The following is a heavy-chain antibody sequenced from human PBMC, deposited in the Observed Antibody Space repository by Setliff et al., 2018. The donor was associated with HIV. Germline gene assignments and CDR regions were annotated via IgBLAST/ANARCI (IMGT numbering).Heavy chain of an antibody. Sequence: ASVKVSCKASGYTFTTYGVNWVRQAPGQGLEWMGWINSYNGNTKFAQKFQGRVTMTTDTSTTTAFMELRSLKADDTGIYYCSRSGVPPYYYYGMDVWGQGTTVTAP. CDR1: GYTFTTYG. D-gene: IGHD3-10*01. CDR2: INSYNGNT. V-gene: IGHV1-18*04. J-gene: IGHJ6*02. CDR3: SRSGVPPYYYYGMDV.